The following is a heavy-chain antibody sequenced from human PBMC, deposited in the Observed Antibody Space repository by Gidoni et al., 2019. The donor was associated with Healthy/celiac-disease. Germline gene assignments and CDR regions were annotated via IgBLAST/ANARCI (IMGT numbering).Heavy chain of an antibody. CDR2: ISCSSSYI. V-gene: IGHV3-21*01. D-gene: IGHD6-13*01. CDR1: GFPFSSYS. CDR3: ARGRAAADEVYFDY. J-gene: IGHJ4*02. Sequence: EVQLVESGGGLVKPGGSLRPSCAASGFPFSSYSMNWARQAPGKGLVWVSSISCSSSYIYYADSVKRRFTISRDNAKNSRYLQMNSLRAEDTAVYYCARGRAAADEVYFDYWGQGTLVTVSS.